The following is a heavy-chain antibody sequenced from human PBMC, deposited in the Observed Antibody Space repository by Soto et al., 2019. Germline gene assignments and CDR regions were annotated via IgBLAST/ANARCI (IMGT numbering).Heavy chain of an antibody. CDR1: GGSISSYY. V-gene: IGHV4-59*08. D-gene: IGHD4-17*01. CDR3: ARQSLYGDHYYYYMDV. J-gene: IGHJ6*03. Sequence: SETLSLTCTVSGGSISSYYWSWIRQPPGKGLEWIGYIYYSGSTNYNPSLKSRVTISVDTSKNQFSLKLSSVTAADTAVYYCARQSLYGDHYYYYMDVWGKGTTVTVSS. CDR2: IYYSGST.